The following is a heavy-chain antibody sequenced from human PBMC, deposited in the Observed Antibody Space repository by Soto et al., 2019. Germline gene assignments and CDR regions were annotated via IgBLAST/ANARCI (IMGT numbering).Heavy chain of an antibody. CDR3: TRETVAGITGLDY. CDR2: ISVSDAFI. V-gene: IGHV3-23*01. Sequence: GGSLRLTCAASGFNVGAFAVNWVRQAPGKGLEWVSGISVSDAFIYYADSVRGRFSISRDASENILYLQMNSLRVDDTALYYCTRETVAGITGLDYWGPGTLVTVSS. D-gene: IGHD1-20*01. CDR1: GFNVGAFA. J-gene: IGHJ4*02.